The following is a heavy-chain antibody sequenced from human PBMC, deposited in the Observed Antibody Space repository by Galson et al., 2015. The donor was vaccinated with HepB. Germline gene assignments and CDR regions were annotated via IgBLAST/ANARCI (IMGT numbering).Heavy chain of an antibody. CDR3: ARTKDYSNYIGWFDP. CDR1: GYSFTSYW. CDR2: IYPGDSYT. D-gene: IGHD4-11*01. V-gene: IGHV5-51*03. Sequence: QSGEAVKKPGESLKISFRGSGYSFTSYWIGWVRQMPGKGLEWMGIIYPGDSYTRYRPSFQGQVTISDNKSISTAYLQWSRLKASDTAMYYCARTKDYSNYIGWFDPWGQGTLVTVSS. J-gene: IGHJ5*02.